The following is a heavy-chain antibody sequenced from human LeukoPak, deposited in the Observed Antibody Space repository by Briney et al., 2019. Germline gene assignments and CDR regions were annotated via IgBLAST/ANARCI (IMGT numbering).Heavy chain of an antibody. V-gene: IGHV3-30*18. CDR3: AKDRDDSSGLPID. D-gene: IGHD3-22*01. CDR1: GFTFSSYG. J-gene: IGHJ4*02. CDR2: ISYDGSNK. Sequence: GRSLRLSCAASGFTFSSYGMHWVRQAPGKGLEWVAVISYDGSNKYYADSVKGRFTISRDNSKNTLYLQMNSLRAEDTAVYYCAKDRDDSSGLPIDWGQGTLVTVSS.